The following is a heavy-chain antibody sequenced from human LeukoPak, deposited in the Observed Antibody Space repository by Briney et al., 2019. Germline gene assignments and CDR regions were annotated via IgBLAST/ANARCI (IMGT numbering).Heavy chain of an antibody. CDR2: TSYDGSNK. D-gene: IGHD6-6*01. V-gene: IGHV3-30-3*01. CDR1: GFTFSSYA. CDR3: ARGPIAARPLAYYFDY. J-gene: IGHJ4*02. Sequence: GRSLRLSCAVSGFTFSSYAMHWVRQAPGKGLEWVAVTSYDGSNKYYADSVKGRFTISRDNSKNTLYLQMNSLRAEDTAVYYYARGPIAARPLAYYFDYWGQGTLVTVSS.